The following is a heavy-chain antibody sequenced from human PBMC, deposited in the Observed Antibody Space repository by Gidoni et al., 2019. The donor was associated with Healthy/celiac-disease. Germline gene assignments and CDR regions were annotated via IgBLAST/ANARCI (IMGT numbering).Heavy chain of an antibody. V-gene: IGHV4-61*01. CDR1: GGSVSNGSDY. CDR2: IYYRGST. CDR3: ARGNYDSSGYSLLLDY. D-gene: IGHD3-22*01. J-gene: IGHJ4*02. Sequence: QVQLQESGPGLVKPSETLSLTCSVSGGSVSNGSDYWSWIRQPPGKGLEWIGYIYYRGSTNYIPSLTSRVTISVDTSKNQFSLKLSSVTAADTAVYYCARGNYDSSGYSLLLDYWGQGTLVTVSS.